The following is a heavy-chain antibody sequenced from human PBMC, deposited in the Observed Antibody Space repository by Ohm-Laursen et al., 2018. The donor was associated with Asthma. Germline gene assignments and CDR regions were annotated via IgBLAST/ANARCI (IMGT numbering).Heavy chain of an antibody. J-gene: IGHJ6*02. CDR3: ARGFLEWSIYGMDV. CDR1: GYTFTSYA. CDR2: ISAYNGNT. Sequence: ASVKVSCKASGYTFTSYAIHWVRQAPGQRLEWMEWISAYNGNTNYAQKLQGRVTITTDTSTSTAYMELRSLRSDGTAVYYCARGFLEWSIYGMDVWGQGTTVTVSS. V-gene: IGHV1-18*01. D-gene: IGHD3-3*01.